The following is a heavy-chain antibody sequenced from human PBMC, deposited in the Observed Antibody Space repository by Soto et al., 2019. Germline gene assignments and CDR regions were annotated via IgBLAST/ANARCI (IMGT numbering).Heavy chain of an antibody. CDR2: ISSSGSTI. CDR1: GFTFSDYY. CDR3: ARPRTYNWNYSYYYYYMDV. Sequence: QVQLVESGGGLVKPGGSLRLSCAASGFTFSDYYMSWIRQAPGKGLEWVSYISSSGSTIYYADSVKVQFSSSSDKDKNSLYLQMNSLRAEDTAVYYCARPRTYNWNYSYYYYYMDVWGKGSPVTVSS. V-gene: IGHV3-11*01. D-gene: IGHD1-7*01. J-gene: IGHJ6*03.